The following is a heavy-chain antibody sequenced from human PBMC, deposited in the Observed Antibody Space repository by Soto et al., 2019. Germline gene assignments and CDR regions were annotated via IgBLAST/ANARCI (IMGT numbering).Heavy chain of an antibody. V-gene: IGHV3-33*01. J-gene: IGHJ5*02. CDR3: ARESVAAPGYWFDP. CDR1: GFTFSSYG. D-gene: IGHD6-13*01. Sequence: GGSLRLSCAPSGFTFSSYGMHWVRQAPGKGLEWVAVIWYDGSNKCYAESVKGRFTISRDNSKNTLYLQMDSLRAEDTAVYYCARESVAAPGYWFDPWGQGTLVTVSS. CDR2: IWYDGSNK.